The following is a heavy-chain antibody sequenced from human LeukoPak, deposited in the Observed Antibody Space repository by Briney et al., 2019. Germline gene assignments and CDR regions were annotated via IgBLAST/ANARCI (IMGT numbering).Heavy chain of an antibody. J-gene: IGHJ6*03. CDR3: ARQHDSYYYYYVDL. Sequence: SETLSLTCAVSGYAISNAYYWVWIRQPPRKGLEWIGSLYHPDTTYYNPSLKSRVTMSADTSRNQFSLKLSFVTAADTAVYDCARQHDSYYYYYVDLWGTGTTVTVSS. CDR1: GYAISNAYY. D-gene: IGHD6-13*01. CDR2: LYHPDTT. V-gene: IGHV4-38-2*01.